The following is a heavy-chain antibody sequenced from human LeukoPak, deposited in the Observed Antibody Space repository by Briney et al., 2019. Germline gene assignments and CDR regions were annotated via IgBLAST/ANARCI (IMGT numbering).Heavy chain of an antibody. D-gene: IGHD6-13*01. J-gene: IGHJ6*02. CDR2: IKQDGSEK. Sequence: SSGSYYWSWIRQPPGKGLEWVANIKQDGSEKYYVDSVKGRFTISRDNAKNSLYLQMNSLRAEDTAVYYCARDVLAAAGTNGMDVWGQGTTVTVSS. CDR1: SSGSYY. CDR3: ARDVLAAAGTNGMDV. V-gene: IGHV3-7*01.